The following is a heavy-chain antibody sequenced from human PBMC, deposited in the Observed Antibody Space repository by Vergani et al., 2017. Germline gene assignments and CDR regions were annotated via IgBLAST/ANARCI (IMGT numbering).Heavy chain of an antibody. CDR1: GFTFSSYS. V-gene: IGHV3-48*04. Sequence: EVQLVESGGGLVQPGGSLRLSCAASGFTFSSYSMNWVRQAPGKGLEWVSYISSSSSTIYYADSVKGRFTISRDNAKNSLYLQMNSLRAEATAVYYCARSLSVGATRWGQGTLVTVSS. D-gene: IGHD1-26*01. CDR3: ARSLSVGATR. J-gene: IGHJ4*02. CDR2: ISSSSSTI.